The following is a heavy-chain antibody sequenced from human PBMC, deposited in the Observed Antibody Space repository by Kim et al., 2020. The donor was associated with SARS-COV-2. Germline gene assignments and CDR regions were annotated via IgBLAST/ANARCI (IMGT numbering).Heavy chain of an antibody. CDR2: IYYSGST. Sequence: SETLSLTCTVSGGSISSSSYYWGWIRQPPGKGLEWIGSIYYSGSTYYNPSLKSRVTISVDTSKNQFSLKLSSVTAAYTVVYYCARGSWIQLWWGVYFDYWGQGTLVTVSS. CDR3: ARGSWIQLWWGVYFDY. CDR1: GGSISSSSYY. D-gene: IGHD5-18*01. J-gene: IGHJ4*02. V-gene: IGHV4-39*01.